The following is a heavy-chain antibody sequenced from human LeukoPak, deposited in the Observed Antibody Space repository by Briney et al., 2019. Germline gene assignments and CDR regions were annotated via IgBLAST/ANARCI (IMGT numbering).Heavy chain of an antibody. Sequence: PSETLSLTSTVSGGSISSSNYHWGWIRQPPGKGLECIGSIYYSGNTYYNPSLKSRITISVDTSKNQFSLRLSSVTAADTAVYYCARHPRSSRGPRAFDIWGQGTMVTVSS. CDR3: ARHPRSSRGPRAFDI. D-gene: IGHD2-2*01. CDR1: GGSISSSNYH. CDR2: IYYSGNT. J-gene: IGHJ3*02. V-gene: IGHV4-39*01.